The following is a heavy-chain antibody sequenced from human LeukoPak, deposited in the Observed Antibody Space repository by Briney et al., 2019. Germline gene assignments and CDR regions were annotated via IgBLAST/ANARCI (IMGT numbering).Heavy chain of an antibody. CDR1: GYTFTSYG. Sequence: ASVKVSCKASGYTFTSYGISWVRQAPGQGLEWMGWISAYNGNTNYAQKLQGRVTMTTDTSTSTAYMELRSLRSDDTAVYCCARDRPIVVIDNWFDPWGQGTLVTVSS. CDR3: ARDRPIVVIDNWFDP. CDR2: ISAYNGNT. J-gene: IGHJ5*02. V-gene: IGHV1-18*01. D-gene: IGHD3-22*01.